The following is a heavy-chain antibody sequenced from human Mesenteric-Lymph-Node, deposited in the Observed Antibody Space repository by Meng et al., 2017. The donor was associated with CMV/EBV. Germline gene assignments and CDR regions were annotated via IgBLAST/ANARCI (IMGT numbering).Heavy chain of an antibody. V-gene: IGHV4-34*01. Sequence: QVQLQHWGAGLLKPSEPLSLTCAVYGGSFSGYYWSWIRQPPGKGLEWIGEINHSGSTNYNPSLKSRVTISVDTSKNQFSLKLSSVTAADTAVYYCARHQRWLKSEGGFNYWGQGTLVTVSS. J-gene: IGHJ4*02. CDR2: INHSGST. D-gene: IGHD4-23*01. CDR1: GGSFSGYY. CDR3: ARHQRWLKSEGGFNY.